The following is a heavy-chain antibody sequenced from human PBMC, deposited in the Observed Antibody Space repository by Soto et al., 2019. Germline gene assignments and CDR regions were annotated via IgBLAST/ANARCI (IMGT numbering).Heavy chain of an antibody. Sequence: QVQLVQSGAEVKKPGSSVKVSCKASGGTFSSYTISWVRQAPGQGLEWMGRTIPILGIANYAQKFQGRVTITADKSTSTAYMELSSLRSEDTDVYYCARTRGGSYDYWGQGTLVTVSS. V-gene: IGHV1-69*02. CDR3: ARTRGGSYDY. J-gene: IGHJ4*02. CDR1: GGTFSSYT. D-gene: IGHD1-26*01. CDR2: TIPILGIA.